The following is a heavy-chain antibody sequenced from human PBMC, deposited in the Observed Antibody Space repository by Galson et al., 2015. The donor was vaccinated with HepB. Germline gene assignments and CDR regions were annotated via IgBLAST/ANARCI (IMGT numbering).Heavy chain of an antibody. J-gene: IGHJ4*02. CDR3: AGSISDGYNHGYYFDY. CDR2: INQSGST. V-gene: IGHV4-34*01. D-gene: IGHD5-24*01. Sequence: SETLSLTCGVYGGSFSGHYWNWIRQPPGKGLEWIGDINQSGSTDYNTSLKSRVTISVDTSKNQFSLKLSSVTAADTAVYFCAGSISDGYNHGYYFDYWGQGTLVTVSS. CDR1: GGSFSGHY.